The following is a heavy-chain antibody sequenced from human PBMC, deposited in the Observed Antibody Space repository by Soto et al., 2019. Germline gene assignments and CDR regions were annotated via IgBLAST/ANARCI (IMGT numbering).Heavy chain of an antibody. CDR1: GFTFDDYA. J-gene: IGHJ3*02. Sequence: EVQLVESGGGLVQRGRSLRLACTASGFTFDDYAMHWVRQAPGKGLEWVSGISWNSAYIAYADSVKGRFTISRDSAKNSLYLQMNSLRNEDTALYYCAKDIGRTFNAFDIWGQGTMVTVSS. D-gene: IGHD2-8*01. V-gene: IGHV3-9*01. CDR3: AKDIGRTFNAFDI. CDR2: ISWNSAYI.